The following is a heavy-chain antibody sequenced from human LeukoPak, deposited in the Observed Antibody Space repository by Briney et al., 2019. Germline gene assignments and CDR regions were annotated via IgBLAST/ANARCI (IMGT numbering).Heavy chain of an antibody. V-gene: IGHV4-4*02. D-gene: IGHD6-13*01. CDR3: ATAAAGDKSFDY. J-gene: IGHJ4*02. CDR2: IYHSGST. Sequence: SETLSLTCAVSGGSISSSNWWSWVRQPPGKGLEWIGEIYHSGSTNYNPSLKSQVTISVDKSKNQFSLKLSSVTAADTAVYYCATAAAGDKSFDYWGQGTLVTVSS. CDR1: GGSISSSNW.